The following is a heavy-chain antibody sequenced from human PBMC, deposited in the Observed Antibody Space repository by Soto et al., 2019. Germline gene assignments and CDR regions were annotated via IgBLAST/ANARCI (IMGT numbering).Heavy chain of an antibody. V-gene: IGHV3-7*01. CDR1: GFTFSTYW. CDR2: IKQDGSEI. CDR3: AREWYCPAGSCYYFDY. J-gene: IGHJ4*02. Sequence: GGSLRLSCVASGFTFSTYWMSWVRQAPGKGLEWVANIKQDGSEIYYVDSEKGRFTISRDNAKNTLYLQMDSLRADDTAVYYCAREWYCPAGSCYYFDYWGPGSLVTVSS. D-gene: IGHD2-15*01.